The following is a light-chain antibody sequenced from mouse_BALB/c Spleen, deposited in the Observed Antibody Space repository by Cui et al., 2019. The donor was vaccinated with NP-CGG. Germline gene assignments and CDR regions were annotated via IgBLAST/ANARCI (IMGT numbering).Light chain of an antibody. V-gene: IGLV1*01. CDR2: GTN. Sequence: QAVVTQESVLTTSPGKTVTLTCRSSTGAVTTSNYANWVQEKPNHLFTGLIGGTNNRAPGVPARFSGSLIGDKAALTITGAQTEDEAIYFCALWYSNHWVFGGGTKLTVL. CDR3: ALWYSNHWV. J-gene: IGLJ1*01. CDR1: TGAVTTSNY.